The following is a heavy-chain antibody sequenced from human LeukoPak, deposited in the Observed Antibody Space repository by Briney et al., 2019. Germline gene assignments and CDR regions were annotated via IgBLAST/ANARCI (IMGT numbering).Heavy chain of an antibody. V-gene: IGHV3-30-3*01. CDR2: ISYDGSNK. CDR1: GFTFSSYA. CDR3: ARTSSLAAFFFDY. J-gene: IGHJ4*02. Sequence: PGGSLRLSCAASGFTFSSYAMHWVRQAPGKGLEWVAVISYDGSNKYYADSVKGRFTISRDNSKNTLYLQMNSLRAEDTAVYYCARTSSLAAFFFDYWGQGTLVTVSS. D-gene: IGHD6-6*01.